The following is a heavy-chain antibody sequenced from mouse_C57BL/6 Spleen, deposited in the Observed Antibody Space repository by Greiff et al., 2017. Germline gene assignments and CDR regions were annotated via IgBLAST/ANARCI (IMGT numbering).Heavy chain of an antibody. D-gene: IGHD2-5*01. Sequence: QVQLQQSGAELVRPGASVTLSCKASGYTFTDYEMHWVKQTPVHGLEWIGAIDPETGGTAYNQKFKGKAILTADKSSSTAYMELRSLTSEDSAVYYCPYYSNYRFAYWGQGTLVTVSA. CDR1: GYTFTDYE. CDR3: PYYSNYRFAY. J-gene: IGHJ3*01. CDR2: IDPETGGT. V-gene: IGHV1-15*01.